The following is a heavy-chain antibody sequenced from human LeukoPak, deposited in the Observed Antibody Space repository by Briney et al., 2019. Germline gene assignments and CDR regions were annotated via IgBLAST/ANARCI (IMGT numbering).Heavy chain of an antibody. CDR2: IYTSGST. CDR3: ARVMTTVTYASDAFDI. CDR1: GGSISSGSYY. J-gene: IGHJ3*02. D-gene: IGHD4-17*01. V-gene: IGHV4-61*02. Sequence: PSETLSLTCTVSGGSISSGSYYWSWIRQPAGKGLEWIGRIYTSGSTNYNPSLKSRVTISVDTSKNQFSLKLSSVTAADTAVYYCARVMTTVTYASDAFDIWGQGTMVTVSS.